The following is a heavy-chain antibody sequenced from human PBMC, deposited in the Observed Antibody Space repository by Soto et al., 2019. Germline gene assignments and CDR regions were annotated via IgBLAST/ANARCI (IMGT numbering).Heavy chain of an antibody. CDR1: GGSISSSSYY. D-gene: IGHD6-13*01. J-gene: IGHJ4*02. V-gene: IGHV4-39*01. CDR2: IYYSGST. Sequence: QLQLQESGPGLVKPSETLSLTCTVSGGSISSSSYYWGWIRQPPGKGLEWIGSIYYSGSTYYNTSLKSRVTISVDTSNNQFSLKLSSVTAADTAVYYCARSGIAAAGNHYYFDYWGQGTLVTVSS. CDR3: ARSGIAAAGNHYYFDY.